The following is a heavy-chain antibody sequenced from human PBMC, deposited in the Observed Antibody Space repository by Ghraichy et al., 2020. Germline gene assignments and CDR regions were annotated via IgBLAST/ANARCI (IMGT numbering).Heavy chain of an antibody. J-gene: IGHJ4*02. CDR3: ATPPRGAELWSVVY. CDR1: GYTLTELS. D-gene: IGHD5-18*01. Sequence: ASVKVSCKVSGYTLTELSMHWVRQAPGKGLEWMGGFDPEDGETIYAQKFQGRVTMTEDTSTDTAYMELSSLRSEDTAVYYCATPPRGAELWSVVYWGQGTLVTVSS. V-gene: IGHV1-24*01. CDR2: FDPEDGET.